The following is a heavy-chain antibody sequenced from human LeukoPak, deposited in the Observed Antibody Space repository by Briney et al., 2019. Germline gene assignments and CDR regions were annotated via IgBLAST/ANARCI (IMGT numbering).Heavy chain of an antibody. CDR2: IYPGDSDT. V-gene: IGHV5-51*01. D-gene: IGHD6-19*01. CDR1: GYSFTSYW. J-gene: IGHJ4*02. Sequence: GESLKISCKGSGYSFTSYWIGWVRQMPGKGLEWMGIIYPGDSDTRYSPSFQGQVTISADKSISTAYLQWSSLKASDTGMYYCARLPILSIAVAGTDYYFDYWGQGTLVTVSS. CDR3: ARLPILSIAVAGTDYYFDY.